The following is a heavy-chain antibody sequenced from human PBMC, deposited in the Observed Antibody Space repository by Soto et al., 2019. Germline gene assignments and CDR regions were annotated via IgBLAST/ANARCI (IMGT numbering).Heavy chain of an antibody. CDR2: IYGTGNT. J-gene: IGHJ6*02. CDR3: RSSSRYSTDV. Sequence: QLQLQESGPGLVKPSETLSLSCTVSGGSISSSFYWGWIRQPPGKGLEWIGSIYGTGNTYYNPSLKGRVTISADTPKTQFFLNLISVTAAATAVYYCRSSSRYSTDVWGQGATVTVSS. V-gene: IGHV4-39*01. D-gene: IGHD6-19*01. CDR1: GGSISSSFY.